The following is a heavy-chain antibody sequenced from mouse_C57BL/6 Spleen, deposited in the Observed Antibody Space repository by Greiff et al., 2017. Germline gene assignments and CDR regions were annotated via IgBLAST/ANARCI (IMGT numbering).Heavy chain of an antibody. J-gene: IGHJ1*03. V-gene: IGHV1-55*01. Sequence: QVQLQQPGAELVKPGASVKMSCKASGYTFTSYRITWVKQRPGQGLEWIGDIYPGSGSTNYNEKCKSKATLTVDTSSSTAYMQLSSLTSEDSAVYYCARGDYYGTSDWYFDVWGTGTTVTVSS. D-gene: IGHD1-1*01. CDR3: ARGDYYGTSDWYFDV. CDR1: GYTFTSYR. CDR2: IYPGSGST.